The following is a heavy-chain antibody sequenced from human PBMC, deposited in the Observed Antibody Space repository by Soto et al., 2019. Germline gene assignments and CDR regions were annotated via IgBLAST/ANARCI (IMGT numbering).Heavy chain of an antibody. CDR2: IIPILGIA. Sequence: ASVKVSCKASGGTFSSYTISWVRQAPGQGLEWMGRIIPILGIANYAQKFQGRVAITADKSTSTAYMELSSLRSEDTAVYYCARDHDCSSTSCYERGYFDYWGQGTLVTVSS. D-gene: IGHD2-2*01. J-gene: IGHJ4*02. CDR3: ARDHDCSSTSCYERGYFDY. V-gene: IGHV1-69*04. CDR1: GGTFSSYT.